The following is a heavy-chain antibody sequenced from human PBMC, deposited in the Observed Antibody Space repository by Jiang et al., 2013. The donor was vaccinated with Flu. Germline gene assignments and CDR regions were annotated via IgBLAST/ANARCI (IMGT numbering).Heavy chain of an antibody. CDR2: ISGSGGST. Sequence: VQLVESGGGLVQPGGSLRLSCAASGFTFSSYAMSWVRQAPGKGLEWVSAISGSGGSTYYADSVKGRFTISRDNSKNTLYLQMNSLRAEDTAVYYCARDRQNEPYGSGRRVGDIDYWGQGTLVTVSS. CDR3: ARDRQNEPYGSGRRVGDIDY. V-gene: IGHV3-23*04. D-gene: IGHD3-10*01. J-gene: IGHJ4*02. CDR1: GFTFSSYA.